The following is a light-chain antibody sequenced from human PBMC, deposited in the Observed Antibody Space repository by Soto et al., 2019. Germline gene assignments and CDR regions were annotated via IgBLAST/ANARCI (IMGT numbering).Light chain of an antibody. J-gene: IGKJ5*01. CDR1: QSIGNY. CDR2: SAS. V-gene: IGKV1-39*01. CDR3: QASYSTPLT. Sequence: DIQMTQSPSSLSASIGDRVTLTCRSSQSIGNYLNWYQQKPGKAPSLLIHSASTLQSRVPSRFSGSGSGTDFTFTISGLQPDDVATYYCQASYSTPLTFGQGTRLE.